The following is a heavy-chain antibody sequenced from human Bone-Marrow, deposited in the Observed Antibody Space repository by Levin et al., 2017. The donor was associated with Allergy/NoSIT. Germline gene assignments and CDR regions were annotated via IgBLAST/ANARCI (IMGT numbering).Heavy chain of an antibody. D-gene: IGHD3-10*01. CDR3: ARGPFNYYGSA. Sequence: GESLKISCKASGYTFTDYYMNWVRQAPGQGLEWMGWINPNSGGTNYAQKFQGRVTMTRDTSITTAYMELSSLRSDDTAVYYCARGPFNYYGSAWGQGTLVTVSS. CDR2: INPNSGGT. J-gene: IGHJ5*02. CDR1: GYTFTDYY. V-gene: IGHV1-2*02.